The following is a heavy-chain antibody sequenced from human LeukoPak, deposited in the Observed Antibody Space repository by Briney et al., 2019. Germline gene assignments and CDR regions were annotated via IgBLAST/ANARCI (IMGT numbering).Heavy chain of an antibody. J-gene: IGHJ4*02. CDR3: ARGRRCSGGSCYGRLDY. CDR1: GFTFSSYA. V-gene: IGHV3-30*04. D-gene: IGHD2-15*01. Sequence: GGSLILSCAASGFTFSSYAMHWVRQAPGKGLEWVAVISYDGSNKYYADSVKGRFTISRDNSKNTLYLQMNSLRAEDTAVYYCARGRRCSGGSCYGRLDYWGQGTLVTVSS. CDR2: ISYDGSNK.